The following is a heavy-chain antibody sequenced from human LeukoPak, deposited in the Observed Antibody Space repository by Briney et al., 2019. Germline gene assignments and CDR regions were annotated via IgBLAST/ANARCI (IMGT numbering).Heavy chain of an antibody. CDR3: ARGGAQWLATWYFDY. J-gene: IGHJ4*02. CDR2: IYTSGSN. Sequence: LETLSLTSAVSGGSISSHYSSCVRDPPGKGLESVGRIYTSGSNNYNPALKSRVTMSVDTSKNQFSLNLSSVTAADTAVYFCARGGAQWLATWYFDYWGQGTLVTVSS. D-gene: IGHD6-19*01. CDR1: GGSISSHY. V-gene: IGHV4-59*10.